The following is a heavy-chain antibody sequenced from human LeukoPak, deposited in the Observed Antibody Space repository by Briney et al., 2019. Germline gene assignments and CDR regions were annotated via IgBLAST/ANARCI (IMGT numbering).Heavy chain of an antibody. CDR2: ISSSSSYI. CDR1: GFTFSSYS. J-gene: IGHJ4*02. D-gene: IGHD3-3*01. CDR3: ARGAVEVLRFLEWLLSVDY. Sequence: GGSLRLSCAASGFTFSSYSMNCVRQAPGKGLEWVSSISSSSSYIYYADSVKGRFTISRDNAKNSLYLQMNSLRAEDTAVYYCARGAVEVLRFLEWLLSVDYWGQGTLVTVSS. V-gene: IGHV3-21*01.